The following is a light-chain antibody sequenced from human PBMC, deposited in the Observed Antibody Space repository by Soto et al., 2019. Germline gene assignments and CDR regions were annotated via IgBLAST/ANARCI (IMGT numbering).Light chain of an antibody. CDR2: GAS. CDR3: HQYGSSPT. V-gene: IGKV3-20*01. J-gene: IGKJ4*01. Sequence: EIVLTQSPGTLSLSPGERATLSCRASQSVSSSYLAWYQQKPGQAPRLLIYGASSRATGIPDRFSGSGSGTDFTLTISRLEADDFAVYYCHQYGSSPTFGGGTKVEIK. CDR1: QSVSSSY.